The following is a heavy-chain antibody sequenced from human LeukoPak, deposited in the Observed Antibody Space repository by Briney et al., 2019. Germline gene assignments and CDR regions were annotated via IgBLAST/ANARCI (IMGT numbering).Heavy chain of an antibody. D-gene: IGHD6-6*01. CDR2: INPNSGGT. Sequence: ASVKVSCKASGYTFTGYYMHWVRQAPGQGLEWMGWINPNSGGTNYAQKFQGRVTMTRDMSISTAYMELSRLRSDDTAVYYCAREVAARRGGHWNYWGQGTLVTVSS. J-gene: IGHJ4*02. V-gene: IGHV1-2*02. CDR3: AREVAARRGGHWNY. CDR1: GYTFTGYY.